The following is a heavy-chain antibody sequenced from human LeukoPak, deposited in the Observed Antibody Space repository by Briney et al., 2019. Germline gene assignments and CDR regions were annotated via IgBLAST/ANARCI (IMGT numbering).Heavy chain of an antibody. D-gene: IGHD6-13*01. J-gene: IGHJ4*02. CDR2: IYYSGST. Sequence: SETLSLTCTVSGGSISSSSCYWGWIRQPPGKGLEWIGSIYYSGSTYYNPSLKSRVTISVDTSKNQFSLKLSSVTAADTAVYYCASIAAADPTVDYWGQGTLVTVSS. CDR3: ASIAAADPTVDY. CDR1: GGSISSSSCY. V-gene: IGHV4-39*07.